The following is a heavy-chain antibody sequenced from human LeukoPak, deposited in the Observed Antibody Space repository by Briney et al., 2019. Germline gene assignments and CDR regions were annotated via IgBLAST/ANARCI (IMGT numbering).Heavy chain of an antibody. J-gene: IGHJ4*02. D-gene: IGHD2-15*01. V-gene: IGHV4-39*01. CDR3: SRQAYCGGGNCYPFDY. CDR2: IYYSGST. CDR1: GGSISSSVNY. Sequence: SETLSLTCTVSGGSISSSVNYWGWIRQPPGKGLEWIGSIYYSGSTNYNPSLKSRVTISVDTSKNQFSLKLTSVTAADTAVYYCSRQAYCGGGNCYPFDYWGQGTLVTVSS.